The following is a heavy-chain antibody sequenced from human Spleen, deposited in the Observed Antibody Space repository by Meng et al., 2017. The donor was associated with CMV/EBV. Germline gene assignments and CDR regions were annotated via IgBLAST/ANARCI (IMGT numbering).Heavy chain of an antibody. CDR3: ARDDYSNYGNFDY. CDR1: GSTFTNYY. CDR2: INPSGGST. J-gene: IGHJ4*02. V-gene: IGHV1-46*01. Sequence: ASVKVSCKASGSTFTNYYMHWVRQAPGQGLEWMGIINPSGGSTSYAQKFQGRVTMTRDTSTSTVYMELSGLRSEDTAVYYCARDDYSNYGNFDYWGQGTLVTVSS. D-gene: IGHD4-11*01.